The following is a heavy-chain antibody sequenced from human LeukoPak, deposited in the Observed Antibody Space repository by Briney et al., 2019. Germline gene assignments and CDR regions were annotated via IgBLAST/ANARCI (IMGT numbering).Heavy chain of an antibody. CDR3: TREMVMIDY. Sequence: GGSLRLSCAASGFIFTDYWMSWVRQAPGKGLEWVANIKQDGSEKYYVGSAKGRFTISRDNAKSSLYLQMNSLRAEDTAVYYCTREMVMIDYWGQGNLVTVSS. J-gene: IGHJ4*02. D-gene: IGHD4-23*01. CDR2: IKQDGSEK. V-gene: IGHV3-7*03. CDR1: GFIFTDYW.